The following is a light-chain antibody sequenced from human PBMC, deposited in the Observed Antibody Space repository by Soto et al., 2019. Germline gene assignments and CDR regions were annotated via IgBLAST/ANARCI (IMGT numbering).Light chain of an antibody. Sequence: DIQMSQSPSSLSASVGDSVTITCRASETIIDYLNWYQQQPGEAPKLLLFSASSLPNGVPSRFRGSGSGTHFTLTISSRQPEDFATYICQQSFRAPRTFGQGTKLQAK. CDR3: QQSFRAPRT. CDR1: ETIIDY. CDR2: SAS. J-gene: IGKJ2*01. V-gene: IGKV1-39*01.